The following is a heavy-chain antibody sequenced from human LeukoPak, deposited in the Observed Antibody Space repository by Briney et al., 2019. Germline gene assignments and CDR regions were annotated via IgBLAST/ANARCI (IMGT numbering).Heavy chain of an antibody. J-gene: IGHJ3*02. D-gene: IGHD3-22*01. CDR2: IYYSGST. V-gene: IGHV4-59*05. CDR3: ARRDSSGYLDAFDI. CDR1: GGSISSYY. Sequence: SETLSLTCTVSGGSISSYYWSWIRQPPGKGLEWIGSIYYSGSTYYNPSLKSRVTISVDTSKNQFSLKLSSVTAADTAAYYCARRDSSGYLDAFDIWGQGTMVTVSS.